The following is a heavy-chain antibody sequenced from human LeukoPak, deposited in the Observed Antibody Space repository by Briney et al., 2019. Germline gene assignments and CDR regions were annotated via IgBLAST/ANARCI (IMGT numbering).Heavy chain of an antibody. J-gene: IGHJ4*02. CDR3: ARLASKGYCSSTSCSYYFDY. V-gene: IGHV4-31*03. CDR1: GGSISSGGYY. Sequence: PSQTLYLTCTVSGGSISSGGYYWSWIRQHPGKGLEWIGYSYYSGSTYYNPSLKSRVTISVDTSKNQFSLKLSSVTAADTAVYYCARLASKGYCSSTSCSYYFDYWGQGTLVTVSS. D-gene: IGHD2-2*01. CDR2: SYYSGST.